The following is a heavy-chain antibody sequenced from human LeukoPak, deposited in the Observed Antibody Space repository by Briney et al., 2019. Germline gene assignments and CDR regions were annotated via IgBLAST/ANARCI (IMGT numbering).Heavy chain of an antibody. CDR2: IYYSGST. V-gene: IGHV4-39*02. CDR3: ARDRRLLTDITSAFAI. J-gene: IGHJ3*02. D-gene: IGHD2-21*02. Sequence: PSHTLSLTCTVSGGSISSISYFWGGLRQPPGTGLEGFGSIYYSGSTYYNPSLHSRHTISVDTSKNQFSLKLSSVPAAHPPVYYCARDRRLLTDITSAFAIWGEGAMVAVSS. CDR1: GGSISSISYF.